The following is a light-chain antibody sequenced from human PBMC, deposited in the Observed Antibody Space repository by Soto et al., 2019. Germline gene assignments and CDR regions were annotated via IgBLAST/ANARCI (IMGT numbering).Light chain of an antibody. CDR2: DVS. Sequence: QSALTQPASVSGSPGQSITIFCTGTSSDVGGYNYVSWYQQHPGSAPKLMIYDVSSRPSGVSNRFSGSKSGNTASLTTSGLQAEDEADYYCSSYTSSFKLAVFGSGTK. CDR1: SSDVGGYNY. J-gene: IGLJ1*01. V-gene: IGLV2-14*03. CDR3: SSYTSSFKLAV.